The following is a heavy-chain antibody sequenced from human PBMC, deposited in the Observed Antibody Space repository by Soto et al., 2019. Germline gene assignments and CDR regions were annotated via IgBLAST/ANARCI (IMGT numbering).Heavy chain of an antibody. Sequence: GGSLRLSCAASGFTFSSYAMSWVRQAPGKGLEWVSAISGSGGSTYYADSVKGRFTISRDNSKNTLYLQMNSLRAEDTAVYYCAKGARVVRYFDWLLSHFAYWGQGTLVTVSS. CDR2: ISGSGGST. CDR3: AKGARVVRYFDWLLSHFAY. J-gene: IGHJ4*02. CDR1: GFTFSSYA. D-gene: IGHD3-9*01. V-gene: IGHV3-23*01.